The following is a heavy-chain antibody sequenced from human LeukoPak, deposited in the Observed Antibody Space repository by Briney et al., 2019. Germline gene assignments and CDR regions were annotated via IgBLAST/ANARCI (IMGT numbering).Heavy chain of an antibody. Sequence: PSETLSLTCTVSGGSISSYYWSWTRQPPGKGLEWIGYIYYSGSTNYNPSLKSRVTISVDTSKNQFSLKLSSVTAADTAVYYCARAITNDPFDPWGQGTLVTVSS. V-gene: IGHV4-59*01. CDR3: ARAITNDPFDP. D-gene: IGHD3-10*01. CDR2: IYYSGST. CDR1: GGSISSYY. J-gene: IGHJ5*02.